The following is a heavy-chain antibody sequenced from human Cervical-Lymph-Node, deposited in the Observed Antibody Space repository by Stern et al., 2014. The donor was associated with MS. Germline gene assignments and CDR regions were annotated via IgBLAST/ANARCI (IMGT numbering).Heavy chain of an antibody. CDR1: GYTFIDYY. Sequence: VQLVQSGAEVKKPGASVTVSCRTSGYTFIDYYIHWVRQAPGQGLEWMGIINLSEGATTYAQKFQGRVTMTRDTSTNTAYMQLGSLTSEDTAVFFCAREGADNDAFDVWGQGTMVTVSS. CDR2: INLSEGAT. V-gene: IGHV1-46*03. D-gene: IGHD1-26*01. J-gene: IGHJ3*01. CDR3: AREGADNDAFDV.